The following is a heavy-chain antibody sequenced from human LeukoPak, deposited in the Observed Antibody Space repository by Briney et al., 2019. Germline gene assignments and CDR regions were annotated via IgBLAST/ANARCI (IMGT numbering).Heavy chain of an antibody. V-gene: IGHV1-2*06. CDR2: INPNSGGT. Sequence: ASVTVSCTASGYTFTGYYIRWVRKPPGPGHEWMGRINPNSGGTNYAHKFQSRVTITRDKSISTAYIQMSSLRSDDTAVYYFARVDGYNSVYWGQGTLVSVSS. J-gene: IGHJ4*02. CDR3: ARVDGYNSVY. D-gene: IGHD5-24*01. CDR1: GYTFTGYY.